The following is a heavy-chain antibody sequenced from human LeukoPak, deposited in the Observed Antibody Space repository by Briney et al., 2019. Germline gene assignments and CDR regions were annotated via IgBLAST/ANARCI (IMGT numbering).Heavy chain of an antibody. CDR2: IYYSGST. CDR1: GGSISSYY. D-gene: IGHD6-13*01. V-gene: IGHV4-59*01. J-gene: IGHJ4*02. Sequence: PSETLSLTCTVSGGSISSYYWSWIRQPPGKGLEWIGYIYYSGSTNYNPSLKSRVTISVDTSKNQFSLKLSSVTAADTAVYYCARDIAAPGLFFDYWGQGTLVTVSS. CDR3: ARDIAAPGLFFDY.